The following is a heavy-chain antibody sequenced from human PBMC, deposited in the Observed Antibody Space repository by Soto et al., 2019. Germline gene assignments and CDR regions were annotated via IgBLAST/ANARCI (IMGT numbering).Heavy chain of an antibody. CDR3: ARTRRDTIFGVVIFGWFDP. D-gene: IGHD3-3*01. Sequence: QVQLQQSGPGLVRPSETLSLTCTVSGGSFSDNYWNWLRQSPGKGLEWIGDVYSSARTNYNPSFGSRVTMSIDTAKNQFSLILTSVTAADTAVYYCARTRRDTIFGVVIFGWFDPWGQGARVIVSS. V-gene: IGHV4-59*01. CDR2: VYSSART. J-gene: IGHJ5*02. CDR1: GGSFSDNY.